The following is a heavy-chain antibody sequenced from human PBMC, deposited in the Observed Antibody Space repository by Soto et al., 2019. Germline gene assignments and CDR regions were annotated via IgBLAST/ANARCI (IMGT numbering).Heavy chain of an antibody. D-gene: IGHD1-1*01. J-gene: IGHJ5*02. CDR1: GYTFTSYA. V-gene: IGHV1-3*01. CDR3: ARGRDTTGVLVDP. Sequence: EASVNVSCKASGYTFTSYAMHWVRQAPGQRLEWMGWINAGNGNTKYSQKFQGRVTITRDTSASTAYMELSSLRSEDTAVYYCARGRDTTGVLVDPWGQGTLVTVSS. CDR2: INAGNGNT.